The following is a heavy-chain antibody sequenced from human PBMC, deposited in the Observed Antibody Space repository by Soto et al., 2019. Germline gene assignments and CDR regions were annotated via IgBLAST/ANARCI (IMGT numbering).Heavy chain of an antibody. Sequence: QVQLVQSGAEVKKPGSSVKVSCKASGGTFSSYAISWVRQAPGQWLELMGGIIPISDTTNYAQKFQGRVTITADESTGTAYMELSSLRSEDTAVYYCARSQGSSTSLEIYYYYYYGMDVWGQGTTVTVSS. D-gene: IGHD2-2*01. CDR1: GGTFSSYA. V-gene: IGHV1-69*01. J-gene: IGHJ6*02. CDR3: ARSQGSSTSLEIYYYYYYGMDV. CDR2: IIPISDTT.